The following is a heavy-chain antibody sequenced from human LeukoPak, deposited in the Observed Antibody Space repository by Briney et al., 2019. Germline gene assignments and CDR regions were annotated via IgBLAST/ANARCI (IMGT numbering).Heavy chain of an antibody. V-gene: IGHV3-64*01. CDR3: ARVVYTSYYYYGMDV. Sequence: GGSLRLSCAASGFTFRSYAMHWVRQAPGKGLEYVSAISSNGGSTYYANSVKGRFTISRDNSKNTLYLQMGSLRAEDMAVYYCARVVYTSYYYYGMDVWGQGTTVTVSS. CDR2: ISSNGGST. J-gene: IGHJ6*02. D-gene: IGHD5/OR15-5a*01. CDR1: GFTFRSYA.